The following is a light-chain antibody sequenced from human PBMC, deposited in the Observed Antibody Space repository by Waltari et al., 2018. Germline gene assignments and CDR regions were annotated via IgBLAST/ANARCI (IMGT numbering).Light chain of an antibody. CDR2: GAS. V-gene: IGKV3-20*01. Sequence: DIVLTQSPGTLSLSPGDSATLSCRASQSVSSSFLVWYQQKPGQAPRLLIYGASNRATGIPDRFSGSGSGTDFTLTISRLEPEDFAVYYCQQYGTSPLVTFGPGTKVDIK. J-gene: IGKJ3*01. CDR1: QSVSSSF. CDR3: QQYGTSPLVT.